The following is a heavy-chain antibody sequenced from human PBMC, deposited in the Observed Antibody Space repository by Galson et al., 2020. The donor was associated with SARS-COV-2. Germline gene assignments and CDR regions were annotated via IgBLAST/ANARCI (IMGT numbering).Heavy chain of an antibody. V-gene: IGHV4-39*01. CDR2: IYYSRTT. CDR1: GGSISTTSYF. Sequence: SETLSLTCTVSGGSISTTSYFWGWIRQPPGKGLEWIGTIYYSRTTYYTPSLRSRVTISVDTSRNQFPLKLNSVTAADTAVYYCARRGGTVTTQHFDVWGRGTLCTVSS. CDR3: ARRGGTVTTQHFDV. J-gene: IGHJ2*01. D-gene: IGHD4-17*01.